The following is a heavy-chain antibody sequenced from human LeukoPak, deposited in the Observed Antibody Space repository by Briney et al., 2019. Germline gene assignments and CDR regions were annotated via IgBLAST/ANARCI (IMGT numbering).Heavy chain of an antibody. D-gene: IGHD3-10*01. CDR1: GYTFTNYY. CDR2: INPRGGST. J-gene: IGHJ6*03. V-gene: IGHV1-46*01. CDR3: ARGMVRGVLYYYYYYYMDV. Sequence: ASVKVSCKASGYTFTNYYMHWVRQAPGQGLEWMGIINPRGGSTSYAQKFQGRVTMTRDTSTNTVYMDLSSLRSEDTAVYYCARGMVRGVLYYYYYYYMDVWGKGTTVTISS.